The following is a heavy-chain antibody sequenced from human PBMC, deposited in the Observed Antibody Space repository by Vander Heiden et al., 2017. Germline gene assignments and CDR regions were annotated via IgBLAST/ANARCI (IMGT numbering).Heavy chain of an antibody. CDR2: IKEDGSEK. D-gene: IGHD5-12*01. Sequence: EVQLVESGGGLVQPGGSLRLSCAASGFTFSSYWMRWVRQAPGRGLELVANIKEDGSEKYYVDSVKGRFTISRDNAKNSLYLQINSLRADDTAVYYCARGGYGYFDYWGQGTLVIVSS. CDR3: ARGGYGYFDY. V-gene: IGHV3-7*01. CDR1: GFTFSSYW. J-gene: IGHJ4*02.